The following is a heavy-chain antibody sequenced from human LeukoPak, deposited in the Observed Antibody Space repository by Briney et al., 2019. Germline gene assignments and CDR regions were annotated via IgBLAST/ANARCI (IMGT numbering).Heavy chain of an antibody. CDR3: ARVVGYSGYDYYFDY. CDR1: GGTFSSYA. D-gene: IGHD5-12*01. CDR2: IIPIFGTA. Sequence: SVKVSCKASGGTFSSYAISWVRQAPGQGLEWMGGIIPIFGTANYAQKFQGRVTITTDESTSTAYMELSSLRSEDTAVYYCARVVGYSGYDYYFDYWGQGTLVTVSS. J-gene: IGHJ4*02. V-gene: IGHV1-69*05.